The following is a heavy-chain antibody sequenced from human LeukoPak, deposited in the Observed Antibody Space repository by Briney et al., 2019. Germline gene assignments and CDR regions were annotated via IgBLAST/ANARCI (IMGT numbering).Heavy chain of an antibody. V-gene: IGHV3-23*01. D-gene: IGHD6-6*01. CDR1: GFTFGDYD. CDR2: ISGTDTDT. CDR3: ARHQLALDY. J-gene: IGHJ4*02. Sequence: GGSLRLSCTTSGFTFGDYDMSWVRQAPGKGLEWVSAISGTDTDTYYADSVKGRFIIYRDNSKNTLYLQMDSLRAEDTAVYYCARHQLALDYWGRGTLVTVSS.